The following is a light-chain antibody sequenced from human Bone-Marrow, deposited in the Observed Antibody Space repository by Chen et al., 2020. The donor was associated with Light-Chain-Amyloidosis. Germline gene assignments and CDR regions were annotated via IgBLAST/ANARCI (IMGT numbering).Light chain of an antibody. V-gene: IGLV3-25*03. CDR3: QSADSSGTYEVI. J-gene: IGLJ2*01. Sequence: SYAVTQPPSVSVSPGQTARITCSGDDLPTKYAYWYQQKPGQAPVLVIHRDTERPSGISERFSGSSSGTPPTLTISGVQAEDEADYHCQSADSSGTYEVIFGGGTKLTVL. CDR2: RDT. CDR1: DLPTKY.